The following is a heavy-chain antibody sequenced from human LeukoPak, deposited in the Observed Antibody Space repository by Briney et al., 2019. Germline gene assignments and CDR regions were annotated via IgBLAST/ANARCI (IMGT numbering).Heavy chain of an antibody. J-gene: IGHJ4*02. V-gene: IGHV4-30-2*06. CDR2: IYHSGRT. Sequence: SETLTLTCAASGGSISSGGYSWSWLGQSQGMDLEWIGYIYHSGRTYYNPSLKSRVTISVDSPQNQFSLKLSSVTAADTAVYYCARGADSSSWTGIFDYWGQGTLVTVSS. CDR3: ARGADSSSWTGIFDY. D-gene: IGHD6-13*01. CDR1: GGSISSGGYS.